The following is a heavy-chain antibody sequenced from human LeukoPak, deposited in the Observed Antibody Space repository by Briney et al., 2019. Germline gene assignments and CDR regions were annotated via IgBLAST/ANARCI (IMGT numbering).Heavy chain of an antibody. V-gene: IGHV3-30*02. CDR1: GFTFSSYG. D-gene: IGHD3-22*01. CDR3: AGDLYRIVVVPHYFDY. Sequence: GGSLRLSCAASGFTFSSYGMHWVRQAPGKGLEWVAFIRYDGSNKYYADSVKGRFTISRDNSKNTLYLQMNSLRAEDTAVYYCAGDLYRIVVVPHYFDYWGQGTLVTVSS. J-gene: IGHJ4*02. CDR2: IRYDGSNK.